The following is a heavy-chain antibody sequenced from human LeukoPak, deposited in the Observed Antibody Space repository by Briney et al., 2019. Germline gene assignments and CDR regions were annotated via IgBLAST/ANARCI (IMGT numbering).Heavy chain of an antibody. V-gene: IGHV3-48*03. CDR2: ISSSGSTI. D-gene: IGHD2-2*01. CDR1: GFTFSSYE. Sequence: PGGSLRLSCAASGFTFSSYEMNWVRQVPGKGVEWVSYISSSGSTIYYADSVKGRFTISRDNAKNSLYLQMNSLRAEDTAVYYCARGFTGWVTSPIDYWGQGALVTVSS. CDR3: ARGFTGWVTSPIDY. J-gene: IGHJ4*02.